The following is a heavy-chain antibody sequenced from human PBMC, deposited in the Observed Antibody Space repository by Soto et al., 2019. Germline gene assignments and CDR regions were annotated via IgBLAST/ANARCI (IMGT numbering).Heavy chain of an antibody. CDR3: ARQLRSGGNDY. CDR2: IYYSGST. V-gene: IGHV4-59*08. D-gene: IGHD2-15*01. J-gene: IGHJ4*02. Sequence: NPSETLSLTCTVSGGSISSYYWSWIRQPPGKGLEWIGYIYYSGSTNYNPSLKSRVTISVDTSKNQFSLKLSSVTAADTAVYYCARQLRSGGNDYWGQGTQVTV. CDR1: GGSISSYY.